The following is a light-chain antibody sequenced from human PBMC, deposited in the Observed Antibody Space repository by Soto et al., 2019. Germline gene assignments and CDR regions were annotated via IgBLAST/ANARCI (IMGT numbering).Light chain of an antibody. J-gene: IGKJ3*01. V-gene: IGKV3-15*01. Sequence: EMVMTQSPATLSVSPGERVTLSCRASESVHRNLAWYQQKPGQGPSLLIYYASTRVTGVPDRFSGSGSGTEFTLTISSLQSEDFGVYSCPHYSNWPPTFGPGTKLEIK. CDR3: PHYSNWPPT. CDR2: YAS. CDR1: ESVHRN.